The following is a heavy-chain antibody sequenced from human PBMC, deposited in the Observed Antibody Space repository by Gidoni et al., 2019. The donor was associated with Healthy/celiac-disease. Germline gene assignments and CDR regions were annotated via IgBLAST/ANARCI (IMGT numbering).Heavy chain of an antibody. Sequence: EVQLLESGGGLVQPGGSLRLSCAASGFTFSSYAMSWVRQAPGKGLEWVSAISGSGGSTYYADSVKGRFTISRDNSKNTLYLQMNSLRAEDTAVYYCAKDMNSSGWYREDGMDVWGQGTTVTVSS. CDR1: GFTFSSYA. V-gene: IGHV3-23*01. D-gene: IGHD6-19*01. CDR2: ISGSGGST. J-gene: IGHJ6*02. CDR3: AKDMNSSGWYREDGMDV.